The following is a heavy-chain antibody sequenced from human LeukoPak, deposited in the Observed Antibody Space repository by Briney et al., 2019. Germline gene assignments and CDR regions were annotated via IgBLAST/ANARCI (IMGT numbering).Heavy chain of an antibody. V-gene: IGHV3-21*01. D-gene: IGHD3-22*01. J-gene: IGHJ4*02. Sequence: GGSLRLSCAPSGFIVTDAWMSWVRQAPGKGLEWVSSISSSSSYIYYADSVKGRFTISRDNAKNSLYLQMNSLRAEDTAVYYCAKADTYYYDSSGYGPIDYWGQGTLVTVSS. CDR3: AKADTYYYDSSGYGPIDY. CDR1: GFIVTDAW. CDR2: ISSSSSYI.